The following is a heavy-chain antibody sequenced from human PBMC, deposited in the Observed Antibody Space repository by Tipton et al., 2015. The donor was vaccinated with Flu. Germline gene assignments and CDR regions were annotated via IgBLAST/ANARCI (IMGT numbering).Heavy chain of an antibody. CDR3: AKVSYGSGSFYSPGVDTFDV. V-gene: IGHV4-39*07. CDR2: MYSSGST. Sequence: TLSLTCTVSGGSTSSSSYYSAWIRQPRGKGLEWFGSMYSSGSTYYNPSLKSRVTISIDTSKNQFSLKLNPVTAADTAVYYCAKVSYGSGSFYSPGVDTFDV. CDR1: GGSTSSSSYY. J-gene: IGHJ3*01. D-gene: IGHD3-10*01.